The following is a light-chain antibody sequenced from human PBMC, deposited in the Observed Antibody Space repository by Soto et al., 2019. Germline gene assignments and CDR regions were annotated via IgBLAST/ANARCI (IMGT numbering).Light chain of an antibody. CDR2: GVT. Sequence: QSALTQPASVSGSPGQSLTISCTGTSSDVGGFNYVSWYQQHPGKAPKLMISGVTNRPSGVSNRFSGSKSGNTASLTISGLQAGDEADYYCSSYTSGRTLLVFGTGTKVTV. CDR1: SSDVGGFNY. V-gene: IGLV2-14*01. J-gene: IGLJ1*01. CDR3: SSYTSGRTLLV.